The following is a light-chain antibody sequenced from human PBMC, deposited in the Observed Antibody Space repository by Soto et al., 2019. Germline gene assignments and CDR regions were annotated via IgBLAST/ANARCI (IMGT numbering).Light chain of an antibody. V-gene: IGKV3-20*01. CDR2: GAS. CDR1: QSVSGSY. CDR3: HQYGSSQT. J-gene: IGKJ1*01. Sequence: EIVLTQSPGTLSLSPGERATLSCRASQSVSGSYLAWYQQKPGQAPRLLIYGASSRATGIPDRFSGSGSGTDFTLTITRLEPEDFAVYYCHQYGSSQTFGQGTKV.